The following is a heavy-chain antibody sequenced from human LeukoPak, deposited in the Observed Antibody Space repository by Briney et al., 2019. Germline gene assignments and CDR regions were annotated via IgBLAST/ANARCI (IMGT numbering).Heavy chain of an antibody. CDR1: GGSINSDY. CDR2: INYSGNT. CDR3: ARHRPGERRFDP. V-gene: IGHV4-59*08. Sequence: SETLSPTCTVSGGSINSDYLSWIRQPPGKGLEWIGYINYSGNTNYNPSLNSRVTISVDTSKNQFSLKLSSVTAADTAVYYCARHRPGERRFDPWGQGTLVTVSS. D-gene: IGHD3-16*01. J-gene: IGHJ5*02.